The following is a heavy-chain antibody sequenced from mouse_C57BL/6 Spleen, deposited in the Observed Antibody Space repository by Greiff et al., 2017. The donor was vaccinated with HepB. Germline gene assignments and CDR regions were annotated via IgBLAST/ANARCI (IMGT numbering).Heavy chain of an antibody. CDR1: GYTFTSYW. Sequence: VQLQQPGAELVRPGSSVKLSCKASGYTFTSYWMHWVKQRPIQGLEWIGNIDPSDSETHYNQKFKDKATLTVDKSSSTAYMQLSSLTSEDSAVYSCARSPVPYYYAMDYWGQGPQATAPQ. J-gene: IGHJ4*01. V-gene: IGHV1-52*01. CDR3: ARSPVPYYYAMDY. D-gene: IGHD1-1*01. CDR2: IDPSDSET.